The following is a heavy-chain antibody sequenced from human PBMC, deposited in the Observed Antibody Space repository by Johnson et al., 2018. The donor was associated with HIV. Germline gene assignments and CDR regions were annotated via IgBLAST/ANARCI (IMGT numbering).Heavy chain of an antibody. CDR3: AKDIHGGTPGGLQPHDALDI. Sequence: VQLVESGGGVVQPGGSLRLSCAASGFNFSDYEMNWVRQAPGKGLEWISYIGGGGVTSYFADSVKGRLTISRDNAKRSLFLQMNSLRIEDTAFYYCAKDIHGGTPGGLQPHDALDIWGQGTMVTVSS. D-gene: IGHD4-23*01. J-gene: IGHJ3*02. CDR1: GFNFSDYE. CDR2: IGGGGVTS. V-gene: IGHV3-48*03.